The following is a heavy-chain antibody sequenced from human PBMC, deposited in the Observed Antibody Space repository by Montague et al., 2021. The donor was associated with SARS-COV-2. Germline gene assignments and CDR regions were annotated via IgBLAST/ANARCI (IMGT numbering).Heavy chain of an antibody. D-gene: IGHD2-2*01. V-gene: IGHV4-61*09. J-gene: IGHJ6*02. Sequence: TLSLTCSVSGASISSANDYWTWIRQPAGKGLEWIGHISTSGSSSYNPSLKSRVTISVDTSKNQFSLKLSSVTAADTAVYYCARVRAVPAAMRISSLGRSYYGIDVWGQGTTVTVSS. CDR1: GASISSANDY. CDR3: ARVRAVPAAMRISSLGRSYYGIDV. CDR2: ISTSGSS.